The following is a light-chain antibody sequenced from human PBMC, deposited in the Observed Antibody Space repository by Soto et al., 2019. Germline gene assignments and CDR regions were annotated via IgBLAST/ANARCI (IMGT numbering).Light chain of an antibody. Sequence: EIVLTQSPGTLSLSPGERATLSCRASQSVNSNYLAWYQQKPGQGPRLLMYGASSRATGTPDRFSGSGSGTDFTLTISRLEPEDFAVYYCQQYDNSPRKVGQGTKVEIK. CDR2: GAS. CDR3: QQYDNSPRK. J-gene: IGKJ1*01. V-gene: IGKV3-20*01. CDR1: QSVNSNY.